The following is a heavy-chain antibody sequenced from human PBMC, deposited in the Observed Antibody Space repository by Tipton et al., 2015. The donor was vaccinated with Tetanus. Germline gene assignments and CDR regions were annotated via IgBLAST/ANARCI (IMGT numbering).Heavy chain of an antibody. CDR3: ARDRLWCGELSHYYYYGMDV. D-gene: IGHD3-10*01. Sequence: SLRLSCAASGFTFSSYSMNWVRQAPGKGLEWVSYISSSSSTIYYADSVKGRFTISRDNAKNSLYLQMNSLRDEDTAVYYCARDRLWCGELSHYYYYGMDVWGQGTTVTVSS. J-gene: IGHJ6*02. CDR2: ISSSSSTI. V-gene: IGHV3-48*02. CDR1: GFTFSSYS.